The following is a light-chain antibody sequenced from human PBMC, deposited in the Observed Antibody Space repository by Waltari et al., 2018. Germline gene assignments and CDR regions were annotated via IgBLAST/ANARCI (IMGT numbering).Light chain of an antibody. Sequence: SYELTQPSSVSVSPGQTARITCSGDVLAKKYARWFQQKPGQAPVLVIYKDTERPSRIPERFSGSSSGTTVTLTISGAQVEDEADYYCFSAADNSLVFGGGTKLTVL. V-gene: IGLV3-27*01. CDR3: FSAADNSLV. CDR1: VLAKKY. CDR2: KDT. J-gene: IGLJ2*01.